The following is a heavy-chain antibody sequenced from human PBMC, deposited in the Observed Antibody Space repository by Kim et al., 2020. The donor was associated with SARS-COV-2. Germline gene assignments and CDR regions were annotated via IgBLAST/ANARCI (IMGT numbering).Heavy chain of an antibody. J-gene: IGHJ6*02. CDR1: GFTFSSYA. Sequence: GGSLRLSCAASGFTFSSYAMSWVRQAPGKGLEWVSAISGSGGSTYYADSVKGRFTISRDNSKNTLYLQMNSLRAEDTAVYYCANHLRRADPHYGMDVWGQGTTVTVSS. CDR2: ISGSGGST. V-gene: IGHV3-23*01. CDR3: ANHLRRADPHYGMDV.